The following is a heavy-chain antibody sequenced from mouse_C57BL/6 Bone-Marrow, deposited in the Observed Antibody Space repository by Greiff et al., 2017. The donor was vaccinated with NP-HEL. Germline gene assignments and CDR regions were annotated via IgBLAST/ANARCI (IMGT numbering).Heavy chain of an antibody. CDR1: GFTFSSYT. V-gene: IGHV5-9*01. D-gene: IGHD1-1*01. Sequence: EVKLVESGGGLVKPGGSLKLSCAASGFTFSSYTMSWVRQTPEKRLEWVATISGGGGNTYYPDSVKGRFTISRDNAKNTLYLQMSSLRSEDTALYYCARQKGYGSSYADFAYWGQGTLVTVSA. J-gene: IGHJ3*01. CDR3: ARQKGYGSSYADFAY. CDR2: ISGGGGNT.